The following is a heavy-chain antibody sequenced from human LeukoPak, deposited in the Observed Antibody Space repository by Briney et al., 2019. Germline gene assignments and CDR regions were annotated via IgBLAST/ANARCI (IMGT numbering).Heavy chain of an antibody. V-gene: IGHV3-48*03. J-gene: IGHJ4*02. D-gene: IGHD2-15*01. CDR1: GFTFSSYE. CDR3: ARGDCSGGSCYLSLTTIDY. Sequence: GALRLSCAASGFTFSSYEMNWVRQAPGKGLEWVSYIGSSGSTIYYADSVKGRFTISRDNAKNSLYLQMNSLGAEDTAVYYCARGDCSGGSCYLSLTTIDYWGQGTLVTVSS. CDR2: IGSSGSTI.